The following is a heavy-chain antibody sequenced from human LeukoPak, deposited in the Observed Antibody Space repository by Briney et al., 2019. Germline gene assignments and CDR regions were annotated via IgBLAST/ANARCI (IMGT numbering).Heavy chain of an antibody. CDR1: GFTVSSNY. D-gene: IGHD3-3*01. CDR2: IYSGGST. V-gene: IGHV3-53*01. Sequence: TGGSLRLSCAASGFTVSSNYMSWVRQAPGKGLEWVSIIYSGGSTYFADSVKGRFTISRDNSKNTLYLQMNSLRAEDTALYYCARGLVYSIFGVVIGLNRVTFDYWGQGTLVTVSS. J-gene: IGHJ4*02. CDR3: ARGLVYSIFGVVIGLNRVTFDY.